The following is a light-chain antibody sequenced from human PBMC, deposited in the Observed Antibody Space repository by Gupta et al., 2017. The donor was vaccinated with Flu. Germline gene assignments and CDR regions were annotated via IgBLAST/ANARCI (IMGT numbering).Light chain of an antibody. Sequence: DMVMTQTPLALSVTPGQPASISCKSSQSLLHSDGKTYLYWYLQKPGQPPQLLIYEGSHRVSGVPDRLSGRASGGPITLKSSLVNGEAVGVYYSGQRTEQPNTFGGGTKLEMK. J-gene: IGKJ4*01. V-gene: IGKV2D-29*01. CDR3: GQRTEQPNT. CDR2: EGS. CDR1: QSLLHSDGKTY.